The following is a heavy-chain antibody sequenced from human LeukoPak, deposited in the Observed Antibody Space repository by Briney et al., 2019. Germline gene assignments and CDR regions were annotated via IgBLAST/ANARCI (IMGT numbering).Heavy chain of an antibody. Sequence: PGGSLRLSCAASGFSLNYYWMTWVRQAPGKGLEWVANIKPDGSEKYYVDSVKGRFIVSRDNAKNSLYLQMNSLRVEDTAVYYCASTSRSGYDYWGQGTLVTVSS. CDR2: IKPDGSEK. V-gene: IGHV3-7*01. CDR1: GFSLNYYW. J-gene: IGHJ4*02. CDR3: ASTSRSGYDY. D-gene: IGHD3-3*01.